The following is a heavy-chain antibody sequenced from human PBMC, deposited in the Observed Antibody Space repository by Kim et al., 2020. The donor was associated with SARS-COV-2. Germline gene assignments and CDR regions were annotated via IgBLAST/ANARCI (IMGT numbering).Heavy chain of an antibody. CDR2: ISAYNGNT. V-gene: IGHV1-18*01. J-gene: IGHJ6*02. CDR1: GYTFTSYG. CDR3: ARDRPQFGGVIVIRGRNGMDV. D-gene: IGHD3-16*02. Sequence: ASVKVSCKASGYTFTSYGISWVRQAPGQGLEWMGWISAYNGNTNYAQKLQGRVTMTTDTSTSTAYMELRSLRSDDTAVYYCARDRPQFGGVIVIRGRNGMDVWGQGTTVTVSS.